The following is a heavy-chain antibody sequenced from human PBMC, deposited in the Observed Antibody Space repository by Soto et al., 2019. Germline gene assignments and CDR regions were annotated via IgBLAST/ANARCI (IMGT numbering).Heavy chain of an antibody. D-gene: IGHD1-1*01. CDR3: AGGKLGRFDY. CDR2: IYYSGST. V-gene: IGHV4-61*01. Sequence: QVQLQESGPGLVKPSETLSLTCTVSGGSVSSGSYYWSWIRQPPGKGLEWIGYIYYSGSTNYNPSLKSRVTIAVGTSKNQFSLKLSSVTAADTAVYYCAGGKLGRFDYWGQGTLVTVSS. J-gene: IGHJ4*02. CDR1: GGSVSSGSYY.